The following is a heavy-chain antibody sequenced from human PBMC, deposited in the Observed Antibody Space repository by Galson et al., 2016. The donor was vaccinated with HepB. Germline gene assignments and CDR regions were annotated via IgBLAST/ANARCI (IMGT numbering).Heavy chain of an antibody. J-gene: IGHJ3*02. Sequence: SLRLSCATSGFAFTRYNMNWVRQAPGPGLEWVASISSGSSYIYYADSVKGRFPISSDNVKKSLYLQMNSLRPENTALYYCARVRAQQLLDAFDIWGQGTMGTVSS. CDR1: GFAFTRYN. CDR3: ARVRAQQLLDAFDI. CDR2: ISSGSSYI. D-gene: IGHD6-13*01. V-gene: IGHV3-21*01.